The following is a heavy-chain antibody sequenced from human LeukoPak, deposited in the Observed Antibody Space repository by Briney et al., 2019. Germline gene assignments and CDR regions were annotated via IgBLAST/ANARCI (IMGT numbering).Heavy chain of an antibody. V-gene: IGHV3-23*01. Sequence: GGSLRLSCAASGFTFSSYAMNWVRQAPGKGREWVSAISPTDGTTFYADSVKGRFTISRDNSRNTLYLQMSSLRAEDTALYYCAKRYCRIGSCPRNYYFYGLDVWGQGTTVTASS. D-gene: IGHD2-15*01. CDR3: AKRYCRIGSCPRNYYFYGLDV. CDR2: ISPTDGTT. J-gene: IGHJ6*02. CDR1: GFTFSSYA.